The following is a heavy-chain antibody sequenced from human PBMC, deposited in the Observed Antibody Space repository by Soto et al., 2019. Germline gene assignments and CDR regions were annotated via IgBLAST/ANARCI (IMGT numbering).Heavy chain of an antibody. D-gene: IGHD3-10*01. CDR3: ARASLPHGSGSYKWFDP. V-gene: IGHV4-59*01. CDR2: IYYSGST. CDR1: GGSISSYY. J-gene: IGHJ5*02. Sequence: PSETLSLTCTVSGGSISSYYWSWLRQPPGKGLEWIGYIYYSGSTNYNPSLKSRVTISVDTSKNQFSLKLSSVTAADTAVYYCARASLPHGSGSYKWFDPWGQGTLVTVS.